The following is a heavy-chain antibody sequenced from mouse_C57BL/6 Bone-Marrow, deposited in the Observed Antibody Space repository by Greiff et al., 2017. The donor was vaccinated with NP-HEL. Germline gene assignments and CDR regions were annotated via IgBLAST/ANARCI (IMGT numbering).Heavy chain of an antibody. Sequence: EVQLQESGAELVKPGASVKLSCTASGFNIKDYYMHWVKQRTEQGLEWIGRIDPEDGETKYAPKFQGKATITADTSSNTAYLQLSSLTSEDTAVYYCARIGSNYEKFAYWGQGTLVTVSA. CDR1: GFNIKDYY. D-gene: IGHD2-5*01. CDR3: ARIGSNYEKFAY. V-gene: IGHV14-2*01. CDR2: IDPEDGET. J-gene: IGHJ3*01.